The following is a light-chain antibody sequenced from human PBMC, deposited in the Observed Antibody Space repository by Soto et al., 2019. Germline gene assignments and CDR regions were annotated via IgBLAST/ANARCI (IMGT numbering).Light chain of an antibody. Sequence: DIQMTQSPSSVSASVGDRVTITCRASQDISTWLAWYQQKPGKAPKLLIYSASSLQSGVPSRFSGSGSGTDFTLTIISLQPEDFATYYCQQANSFPLFGPGTKVDIK. V-gene: IGKV1-12*01. CDR2: SAS. CDR1: QDISTW. CDR3: QQANSFPL. J-gene: IGKJ3*01.